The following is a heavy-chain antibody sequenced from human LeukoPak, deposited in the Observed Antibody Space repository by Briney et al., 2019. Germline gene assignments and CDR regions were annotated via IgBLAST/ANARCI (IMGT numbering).Heavy chain of an antibody. V-gene: IGHV3-23*01. CDR3: AKDYYYDPVDAFDV. CDR1: GFNFSTYP. Sequence: GGSLRLSCAASGFNFSTYPISWVRQAPGKGLEWVSCIGARYGSTFYADSVKGRFTISRDNSKNTLYLQMSSLRAEDTAVYYCAKDYYYDPVDAFDVWGQGTMVSVSS. CDR2: IGARYGST. J-gene: IGHJ3*01. D-gene: IGHD3-22*01.